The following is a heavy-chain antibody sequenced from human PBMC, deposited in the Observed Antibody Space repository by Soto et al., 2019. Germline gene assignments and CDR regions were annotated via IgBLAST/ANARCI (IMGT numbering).Heavy chain of an antibody. CDR3: ATVPPRIVVVLAEFPT. CDR2: IYHNGIT. V-gene: IGHV4-4*02. CDR1: GTAINTSSG. Sequence: SDTLSLTFRVSGTAINTSSGWAWVRQSPGKGLEWIGEIYHNGITKYNPSLKSRVSMSIDKSNNQFSLKLTSVTAADTAVYYCATVPPRIVVVLAEFPTWGQG. D-gene: IGHD2-21*01. J-gene: IGHJ1*01.